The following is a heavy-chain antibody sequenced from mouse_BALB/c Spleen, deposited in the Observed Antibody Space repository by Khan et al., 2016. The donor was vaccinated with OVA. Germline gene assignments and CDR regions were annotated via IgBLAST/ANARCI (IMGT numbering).Heavy chain of an antibody. CDR1: GFTFTNYG. CDR2: INTYTGEP. J-gene: IGHJ4*01. D-gene: IGHD2-14*01. CDR3: ARVGYNGTMDF. Sequence: QIQLVQSGPELKKPGETVQISCMASGFTFTNYGMNWVRQAPGKGLKWMGWINTYTGEPTFTDDFKGRFAFSLETSASTAYLQINSLKNEDTATYFCARVGYNGTMDFWGQGTSVTVSS. V-gene: IGHV9-3-1*01.